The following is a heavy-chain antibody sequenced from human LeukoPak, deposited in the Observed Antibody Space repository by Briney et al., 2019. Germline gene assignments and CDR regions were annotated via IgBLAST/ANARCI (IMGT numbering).Heavy chain of an antibody. J-gene: IGHJ6*03. CDR1: GGTFSSYD. CDR2: IVLNFGTT. Sequence: SVKVSCKASGGTFSSYDISWVRQAPGQGLEWMGGIVLNFGTTNYAQKFQGSVTITADKSTRTAYMELSSLRSEDTAVYYCAQIAARRGAYYYYYYMDVWGKGTTVTVSS. CDR3: AQIAARRGAYYYYYYMDV. V-gene: IGHV1-69*06. D-gene: IGHD6-6*01.